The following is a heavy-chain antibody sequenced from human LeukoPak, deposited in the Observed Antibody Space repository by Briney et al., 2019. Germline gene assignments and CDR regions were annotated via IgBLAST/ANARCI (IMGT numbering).Heavy chain of an antibody. CDR2: INSDGSST. V-gene: IGHV3-74*01. CDR1: GFTFSSYW. Sequence: GGSLRHSCAASGFTFSSYWMHWVRQAPGKGLVWVSRINSDGSSTSYADSVKGRFTISRDNAKNTLYLQMNSLRAEDTAVYYCATTRDSPSAFDIWGQGTMVTVSS. D-gene: IGHD2-15*01. CDR3: ATTRDSPSAFDI. J-gene: IGHJ3*02.